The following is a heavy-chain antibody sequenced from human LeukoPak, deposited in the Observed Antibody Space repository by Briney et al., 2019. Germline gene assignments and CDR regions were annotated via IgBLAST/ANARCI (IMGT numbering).Heavy chain of an antibody. V-gene: IGHV3-7*01. CDR2: IRGDGSEK. CDR1: GFSFSTYW. D-gene: IGHD1-20*01. CDR3: ARIRITGTETPYDHYMDV. J-gene: IGHJ6*03. Sequence: PGGSLTLSCAASGFAASGFSFSTYWMTWVRQAPGKGLEWVANIRGDGSEKSYVDSVKGRFTIFRDNAENYLYLQMNSLRVEDTALYHCARIRITGTETPYDHYMDVWGKGTTVTVSS.